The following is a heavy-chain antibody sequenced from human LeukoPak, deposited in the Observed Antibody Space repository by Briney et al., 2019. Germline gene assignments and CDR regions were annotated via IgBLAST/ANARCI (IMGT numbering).Heavy chain of an antibody. J-gene: IGHJ4*02. V-gene: IGHV4-59*01. CDR3: ARREDSGWYRFDY. CDR1: GGSISSYY. Sequence: SETLSLTCTVSGGSISSYYWSWIRQPPGKGLEWIGYIYYSGSTNYNPSLKSRVTISVDTSKNQFSLKLSSVTAADTAVYYCARREDSGWYRFDYWGQGTLVTVSS. CDR2: IYYSGST. D-gene: IGHD6-19*01.